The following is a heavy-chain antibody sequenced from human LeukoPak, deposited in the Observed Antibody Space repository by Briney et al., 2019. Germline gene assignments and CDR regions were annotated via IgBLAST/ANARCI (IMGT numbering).Heavy chain of an antibody. J-gene: IGHJ4*02. CDR3: AASRNYDFWSGSDY. CDR1: GYTLTTYG. Sequence: ASVKVSCKASGYTLTTYGISWVRQAPGQGLEWMGGIIPIFGTANYAQKFQGRVTITTDESTSTAYMELSSLRSEDTAVYYCAASRNYDFWSGSDYWGQGTLVTVSS. CDR2: IIPIFGTA. V-gene: IGHV1-69*05. D-gene: IGHD3-3*01.